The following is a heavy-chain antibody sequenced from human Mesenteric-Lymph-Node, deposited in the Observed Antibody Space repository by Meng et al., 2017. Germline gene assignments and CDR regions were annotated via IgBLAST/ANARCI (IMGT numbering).Heavy chain of an antibody. CDR1: GFTLSSYA. J-gene: IGHJ4*02. CDR2: ITDSGGST. V-gene: IGHV3-23*01. CDR3: AKLGGSGSYPF. Sequence: GESLKISCAASGFTLSSYAMSWVRQAPGKGLEWVSSITDSGGSTYYADSVKGRFTISRDNSKSTLYLQVNSLRAEDTAVYYCAKLGGSGSYPFWGQGTLVTVSS. D-gene: IGHD3-10*01.